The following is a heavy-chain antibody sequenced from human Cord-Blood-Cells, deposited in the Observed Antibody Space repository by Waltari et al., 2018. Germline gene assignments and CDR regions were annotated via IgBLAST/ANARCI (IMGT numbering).Heavy chain of an antibody. Sequence: EVQLVESGGGLVQPGGSLRLSCAASGFTVSSNYMSWVRQAPGQGLEWVSVIYSGGSTYYADSVKGRFTISRHNSKNTLYLQRNSLRAEDTAVYYCARLLNGAFDIWGQGTMVTVSS. J-gene: IGHJ3*02. CDR1: GFTVSSNY. CDR2: IYSGGST. D-gene: IGHD1-26*01. V-gene: IGHV3-53*04. CDR3: ARLLNGAFDI.